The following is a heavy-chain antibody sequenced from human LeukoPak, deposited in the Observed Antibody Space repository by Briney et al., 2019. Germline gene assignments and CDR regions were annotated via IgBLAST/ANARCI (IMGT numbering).Heavy chain of an antibody. CDR2: ISWNSGSL. CDR1: GFTFYDYA. D-gene: IGHD3-10*01. V-gene: IGHV3-9*01. Sequence: GRSLRLSCAASGFTFYDYAMHWVRQAPGEGLEWVSGISWNSGSLAHADSVKGRFTISRDNAKNSLYLQMNSLRAEDTALYYCAREGSGWFFDLWGRGTLVIVSS. CDR3: AREGSGWFFDL. J-gene: IGHJ2*01.